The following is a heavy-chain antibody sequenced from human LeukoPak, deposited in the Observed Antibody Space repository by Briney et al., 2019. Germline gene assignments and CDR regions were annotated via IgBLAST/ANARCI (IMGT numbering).Heavy chain of an antibody. J-gene: IGHJ6*03. CDR1: GFTFSSYA. Sequence: GRSLRLSCAASGFTFSSYAMHWVRQAPGKGLEWVAVISYDGSNKYYADSVKGRFTISRDNSKNTLYLQMNSLRAEDTAVYYCAGYNGYSSGWYDPNYYYYYMDVWGKGTTVTVSS. D-gene: IGHD6-19*01. V-gene: IGHV3-30*04. CDR3: AGYNGYSSGWYDPNYYYYYMDV. CDR2: ISYDGSNK.